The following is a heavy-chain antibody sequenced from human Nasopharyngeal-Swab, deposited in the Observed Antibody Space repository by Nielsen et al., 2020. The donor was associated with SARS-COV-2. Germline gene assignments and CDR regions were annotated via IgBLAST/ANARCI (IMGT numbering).Heavy chain of an antibody. D-gene: IGHD3-22*01. V-gene: IGHV3-23*01. CDR2: ISGSGGDT. J-gene: IGHJ4*02. Sequence: GESLKISCAASGFTFSNYAISWVRQAPGKGLEWVSAISGSGGDTYSSKSVKGRFTLSRDNSKNTLYLQMNRLRVEDTALYYCAKDRGFDISGSKGIDYWGRGILVTVSS. CDR3: AKDRGFDISGSKGIDY. CDR1: GFTFSNYA.